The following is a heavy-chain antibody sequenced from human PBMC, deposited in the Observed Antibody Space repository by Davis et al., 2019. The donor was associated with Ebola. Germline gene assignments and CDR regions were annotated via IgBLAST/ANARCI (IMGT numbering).Heavy chain of an antibody. D-gene: IGHD3-9*01. J-gene: IGHJ6*04. CDR3: ARTDGLLSPLLDYYGMDV. Sequence: GESLKISCAASGFTFNKYWMSWVRQAPGKGLEWVANIKQDGSEKYYVDSVKGRFAISRDNAKNSLYLQMNSLRAEDTAVYYCARTDGLLSPLLDYYGMDVWGKGTTVTVSS. CDR2: IKQDGSEK. CDR1: GFTFNKYW. V-gene: IGHV3-7*03.